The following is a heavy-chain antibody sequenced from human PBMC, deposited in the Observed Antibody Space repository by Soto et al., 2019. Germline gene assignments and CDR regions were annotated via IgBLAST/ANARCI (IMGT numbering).Heavy chain of an antibody. CDR3: SIRGQWLVLAYDY. D-gene: IGHD6-19*01. V-gene: IGHV4-39*01. CDR1: GGSISSSSYY. Sequence: QLQLQESGPGLVKPSETLSLTCTVSGGSISSSSYYWGWIRQPPGKGLEWIGSIYYSGSTYYNPSLKSRVTISVDTSKNQFSLKLSSVTAADTAVYYCSIRGQWLVLAYDYWGQGTLVTVSS. CDR2: IYYSGST. J-gene: IGHJ4*02.